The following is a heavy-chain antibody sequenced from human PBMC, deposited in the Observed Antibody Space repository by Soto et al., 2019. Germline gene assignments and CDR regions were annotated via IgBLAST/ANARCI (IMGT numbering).Heavy chain of an antibody. CDR1: GGSISSSSYY. CDR3: ARNIVVVPDYYYYGMDV. V-gene: IGHV4-39*01. CDR2: IYYSGST. D-gene: IGHD2-2*01. Sequence: PSETLSLTCTVSGGSISSSSYYWGWIRQPPGKGLEWIGSIYYSGSTYYNPSLKSRVTISVDTSKNQFSLKLSSVTAADTAVYYCARNIVVVPDYYYYGMDVLGQGTTVTVSS. J-gene: IGHJ6*02.